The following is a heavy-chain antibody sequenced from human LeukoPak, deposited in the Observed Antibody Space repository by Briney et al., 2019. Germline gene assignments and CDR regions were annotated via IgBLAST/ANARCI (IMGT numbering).Heavy chain of an antibody. CDR3: ARDWNTYYDFWSGYYNHYYYYGMDV. Sequence: ASVKVSCKASGYTFTSYYMHWVRQAPGQGLEWMGWICAYNGNTNYAQKLQGRVTMTTDTSTSTAYMELRSLRSDDTAVYYCARDWNTYYDFWSGYYNHYYYYGMDVWGQGTTVTVSS. J-gene: IGHJ6*02. CDR1: GYTFTSYY. V-gene: IGHV1-18*04. CDR2: ICAYNGNT. D-gene: IGHD3-3*01.